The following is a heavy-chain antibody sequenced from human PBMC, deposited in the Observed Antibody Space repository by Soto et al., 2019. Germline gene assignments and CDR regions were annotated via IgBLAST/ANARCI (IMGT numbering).Heavy chain of an antibody. V-gene: IGHV5-51*01. CDR3: ARQRLWGTSGYYYFEN. Sequence: GESLKISCKGSGYTFTDYWIGWVRQLPGKGLEWMGIIYPGDSDTRYSPSFQGHVTTTVDKSINTAYLQWSRLKASDTAIYYCARQRLWGTSGYYYFENWGQGTLVTVSS. CDR1: GYTFTDYW. J-gene: IGHJ4*02. CDR2: IYPGDSDT. D-gene: IGHD3-22*01.